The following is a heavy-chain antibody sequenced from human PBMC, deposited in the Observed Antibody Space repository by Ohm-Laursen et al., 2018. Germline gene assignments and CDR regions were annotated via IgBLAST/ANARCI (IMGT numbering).Heavy chain of an antibody. Sequence: SETLSLTCAVNGESSSGYFWNWIRQPPGKGLEWIGEINQSGSTKYNPSLKRRVTLSADSSNSQFSLELTSVTAADTAVYYCAREYSDDGGYRYDAFDVWGHGTVVTVSS. V-gene: IGHV4-34*01. J-gene: IGHJ3*01. D-gene: IGHD2-15*01. CDR2: INQSGST. CDR1: GESSSGYF. CDR3: AREYSDDGGYRYDAFDV.